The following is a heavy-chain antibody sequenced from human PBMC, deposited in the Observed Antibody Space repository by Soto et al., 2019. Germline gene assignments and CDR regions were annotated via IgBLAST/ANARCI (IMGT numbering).Heavy chain of an antibody. V-gene: IGHV1-46*01. CDR3: ARDPGSGSYYYYGMDV. D-gene: IGHD1-26*01. CDR1: GYTFTSYY. CDR2: INPSGGST. Sequence: GASVKVSCKASGYTFTSYYMHWVRQAPGQGLEWMGIINPSGGSTSYAQKFQGRVTMTRDTSTSTVYMELSSLRSEDTAVYYCARDPGSGSYYYYGMDVWGQGTTGTVS. J-gene: IGHJ6*02.